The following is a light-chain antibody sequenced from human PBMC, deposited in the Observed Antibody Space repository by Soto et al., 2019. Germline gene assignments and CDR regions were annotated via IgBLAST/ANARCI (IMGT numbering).Light chain of an antibody. CDR3: QQYGGVPFT. CDR2: GAS. CDR1: QSVTSSY. V-gene: IGKV3-20*01. J-gene: IGKJ4*01. Sequence: EIVLTQSPGTLSLSPGERATLSCRASQSVTSSYLAWYQQKPGQAPRLLIYGASSRATGIPDRFSGSGSGKDFTLTISRLEPEDFAVYYCQQYGGVPFTFGGGTKVEIK.